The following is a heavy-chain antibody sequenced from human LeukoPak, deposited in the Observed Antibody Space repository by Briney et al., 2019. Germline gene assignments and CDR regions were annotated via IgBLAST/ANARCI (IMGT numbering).Heavy chain of an antibody. D-gene: IGHD6-13*01. CDR3: ARGSHRRYSSSWYSL. J-gene: IGHJ4*02. CDR1: GFTFSTYG. Sequence: GGSLRLSCAASGFTFSTYGMSWVRQAPGKGLEWVSAVSSTGGTTYYADSVKGRFTISRDNSKNTLYLQMGSLRTEDMAVFYCARGSHRRYSSSWYSLWGQGTLVTVSS. V-gene: IGHV3-23*01. CDR2: VSSTGGTT.